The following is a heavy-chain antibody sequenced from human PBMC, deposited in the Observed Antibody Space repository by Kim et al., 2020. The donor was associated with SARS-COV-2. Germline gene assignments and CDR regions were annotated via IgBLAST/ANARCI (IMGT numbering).Heavy chain of an antibody. Sequence: NTKNSQKLQGRVTITRDTSASTAYMEVSSLSSEDTAVYYCARLASGSLDYWGQGTLVTVSS. J-gene: IGHJ4*02. D-gene: IGHD1-26*01. CDR3: ARLASGSLDY. CDR2: NT. V-gene: IGHV1-3*01.